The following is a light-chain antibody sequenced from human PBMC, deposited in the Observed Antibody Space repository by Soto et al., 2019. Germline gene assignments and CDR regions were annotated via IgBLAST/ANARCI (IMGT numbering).Light chain of an antibody. CDR3: SSYTSSSALV. J-gene: IGLJ7*01. V-gene: IGLV2-14*01. CDR2: EVS. CDR1: SSDVGGYNY. Sequence: QSALTQPASVSGSPGQSITISCTGTSSDVGGYNYVSWYQHHPGKAPKLMIYEVSNRPSGVSNRFSGSKSGNTASLTISGLQAEDEADYYCSSYTSSSALVFGRGTQLTVL.